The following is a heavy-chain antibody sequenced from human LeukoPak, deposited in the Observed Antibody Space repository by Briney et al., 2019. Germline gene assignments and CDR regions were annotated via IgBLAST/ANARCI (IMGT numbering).Heavy chain of an antibody. J-gene: IGHJ4*02. CDR2: IIPIFGTA. CDR1: GGTFSSYA. D-gene: IGHD1-1*01. CDR3: ARRSWTDYNFDY. Sequence: SVKVSCKASGGTFSSYAISWVRQAPGQGLEWMGGIIPIFGTANYAQKFQGRVTITADESTSTAYMELSGLRSEDTAVYYCARRSWTDYNFDYWGQGTLVTVSS. V-gene: IGHV1-69*13.